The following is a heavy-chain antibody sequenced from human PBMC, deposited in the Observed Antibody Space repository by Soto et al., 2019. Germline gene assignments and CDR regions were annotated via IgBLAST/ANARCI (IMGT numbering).Heavy chain of an antibody. CDR1: GDTFTDYY. CDR2: INPNSGVT. CDR3: ARESGGATATLDYYYFYMDV. D-gene: IGHD5-12*01. J-gene: IGHJ6*03. Sequence: QVQLVQSGAEVKKPGASVTVSCRSSGDTFTDYYIHWVRQAPGQGLKWMGWINPNSGVTKYAQKFQGWVSMTRDTSIRTVYMQLSRLRSDDTAVYYCARESGGATATLDYYYFYMDVWGTGTTVTVSS. V-gene: IGHV1-2*04.